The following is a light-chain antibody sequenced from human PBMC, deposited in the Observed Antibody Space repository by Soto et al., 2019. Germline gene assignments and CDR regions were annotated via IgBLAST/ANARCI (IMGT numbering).Light chain of an antibody. J-gene: IGKJ1*01. CDR1: QSVSNDC. Sequence: EIVFTQSPCIPSLSPGEGATLSSRASQSVSNDCLAWSQQKPGQAPRLLIYGASTRATDVPDRFSGSGSGADFTLTISRLEHEDFAVYYCQQYGSSPTRTFGQGTKLDIK. CDR2: GAS. CDR3: QQYGSSPTRT. V-gene: IGKV3-20*01.